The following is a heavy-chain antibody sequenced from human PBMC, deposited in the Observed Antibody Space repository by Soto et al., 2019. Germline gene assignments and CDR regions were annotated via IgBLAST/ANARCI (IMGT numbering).Heavy chain of an antibody. V-gene: IGHV3-53*02. CDR3: ARVPGRL. Sequence: QLVETGGGLIQPRTSLTISCAASGFSVSRNYMTWVRQAPGKGLEWVSFVYSGGATFYADSVKGRFILSRDDSQNTMYLQMNNLRAEDTAVYYCARVPGRLWGRGTLVTVAS. CDR1: GFSVSRNY. D-gene: IGHD3-10*01. CDR2: VYSGGAT. J-gene: IGHJ4*02.